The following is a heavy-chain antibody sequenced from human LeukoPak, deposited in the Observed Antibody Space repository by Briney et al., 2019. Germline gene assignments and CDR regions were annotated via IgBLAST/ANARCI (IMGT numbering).Heavy chain of an antibody. CDR2: ISVYNGNT. CDR3: ARSHDSSGYNWFDP. J-gene: IGHJ5*02. V-gene: IGHV1-18*01. D-gene: IGHD3-22*01. Sequence: ASVKVSCKASGDIFTSYGISWVRQAPGEGLEWMGWISVYNGNTNYAQKLQGRVTMTTDTSTSTAYMELRSLRSDDTAVYYCARSHDSSGYNWFDPWGQGTLVTVSS. CDR1: GDIFTSYG.